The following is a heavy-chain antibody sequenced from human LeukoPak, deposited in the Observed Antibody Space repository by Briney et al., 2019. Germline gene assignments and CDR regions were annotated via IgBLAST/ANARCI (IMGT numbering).Heavy chain of an antibody. CDR3: ARDRGPDDGGPGNYGMAV. J-gene: IGHJ6*02. D-gene: IGHD3-10*01. CDR1: GGSISSGYYY. Sequence: SHTLSLTWTVAGGSISSGYYYWSWLRQPPGKGLEWFGYIYYSGSTYYNQSLKSRVPISVDTSKNQFSLKLSSVTAADTAVYYCARDRGPDDGGPGNYGMAVWGQGTTVTVSS. CDR2: IYYSGST. V-gene: IGHV4-30-4*01.